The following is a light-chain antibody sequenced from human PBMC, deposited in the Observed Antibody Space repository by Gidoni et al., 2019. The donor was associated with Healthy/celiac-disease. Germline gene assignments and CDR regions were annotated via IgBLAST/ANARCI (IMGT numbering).Light chain of an antibody. V-gene: IGKV1-39*01. Sequence: DTQMTQSPSSLSASVGDRVTITCRASQSISSYLNWYQQKPGKAPKLLIYAASSLQSGVPSRFSGSGSGADFTITISSLQPEDFATYYRQQGYSTFYTFXQXTKLEIK. J-gene: IGKJ2*01. CDR1: QSISSY. CDR3: QQGYSTFYT. CDR2: AAS.